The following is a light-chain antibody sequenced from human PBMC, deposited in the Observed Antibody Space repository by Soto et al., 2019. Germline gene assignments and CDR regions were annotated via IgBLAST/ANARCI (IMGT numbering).Light chain of an antibody. CDR1: QSVSSSY. CDR2: GAS. V-gene: IGKV3-20*01. CDR3: QQYGSSLHPPMYT. J-gene: IGKJ2*01. Sequence: EIVLTQSPGTLSLSPGERATLSCRASQSVSSSYLAWYQQKPGQAPRLLIYGASSRATGIPDRFSGSGSGTDFTLTISRLEPEDFAVYYCQQYGSSLHPPMYTFGQGTKLEIK.